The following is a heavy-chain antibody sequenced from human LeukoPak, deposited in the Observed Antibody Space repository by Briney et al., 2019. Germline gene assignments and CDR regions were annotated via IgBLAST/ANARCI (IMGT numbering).Heavy chain of an antibody. J-gene: IGHJ4*02. CDR1: GGSISSGDYY. V-gene: IGHV4-30-4*08. CDR3: ARGAYDSSGYYPDY. D-gene: IGHD3-22*01. CDR2: IYYSGST. Sequence: SETLSLTCTVSGGSISSGDYYWSWIRQPPGKGLEWLGYIYYSGSTYYNPSLKSRVTISVDTSKNQFSLKLSSVTAADTAVYYCARGAYDSSGYYPDYWGQGTLVTVSS.